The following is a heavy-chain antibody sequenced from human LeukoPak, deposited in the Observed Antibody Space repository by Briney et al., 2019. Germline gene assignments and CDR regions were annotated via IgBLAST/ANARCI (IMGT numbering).Heavy chain of an antibody. J-gene: IGHJ5*02. Sequence: KPGGSLRLSCAASGFTFSDYFMTWIRQAPGKGLEWVSYISSSSTNTNYADSVKGRFTISRDNAKNSLSLQMNSLRAEDTAVYYCARGIPKTYCTSTSCYVSWFDPWGQGTLVIVSS. V-gene: IGHV3-11*06. CDR1: GFTFSDYF. CDR3: ARGIPKTYCTSTSCYVSWFDP. D-gene: IGHD2-2*01. CDR2: ISSSSTNT.